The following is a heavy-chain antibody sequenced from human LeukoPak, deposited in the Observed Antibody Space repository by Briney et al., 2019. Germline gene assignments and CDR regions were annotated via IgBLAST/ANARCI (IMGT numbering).Heavy chain of an antibody. CDR3: ARDASSGWYMGYYYGMDV. CDR1: GYTFTSYA. J-gene: IGHJ6*02. CDR2: INTNTGNP. Sequence: ASVKVSCKASGYTFTSYAMNWVRQAPGQGPEWMGWINTNTGNPTYAQGFTGRFVFSLDTSVSTAYLQISSLKAEDTAVYYCARDASSGWYMGYYYGMDVWGQGTTVTVSS. V-gene: IGHV7-4-1*02. D-gene: IGHD6-19*01.